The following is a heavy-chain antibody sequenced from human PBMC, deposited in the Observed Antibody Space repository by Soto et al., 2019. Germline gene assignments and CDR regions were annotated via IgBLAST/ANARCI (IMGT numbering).Heavy chain of an antibody. CDR3: ARSRVRGVIIGSYGMDV. CDR1: GFTVSSNY. J-gene: IGHJ6*02. Sequence: PGGSLRLSCAASGFTVSSNYMSWVRQAPGKGLEWVSAISGSGGSTYYADSVKGRFTISRDNSKNTLYLQMNGLRAEDTAVYYCARSRVRGVIIGSYGMDVWGQGTTVTVSS. V-gene: IGHV3-23*01. D-gene: IGHD3-10*01. CDR2: ISGSGGST.